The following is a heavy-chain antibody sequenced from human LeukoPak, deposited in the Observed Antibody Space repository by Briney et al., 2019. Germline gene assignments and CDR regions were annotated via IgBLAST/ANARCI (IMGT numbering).Heavy chain of an antibody. D-gene: IGHD2-8*02. Sequence: GGSLRLSCSASGFTFSRYAMCWVRQAPGKGLEYVSAISTNGGSTFYADSVKGRSTISRDDSKNTLYLQMSSLRLGDTAVYYCVQAGGLDYWGQGTLVTVSS. CDR3: VQAGGLDY. V-gene: IGHV3-64D*06. J-gene: IGHJ4*02. CDR2: ISTNGGST. CDR1: GFTFSRYA.